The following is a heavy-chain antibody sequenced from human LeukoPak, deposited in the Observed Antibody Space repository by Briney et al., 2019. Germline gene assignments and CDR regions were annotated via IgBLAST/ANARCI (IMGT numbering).Heavy chain of an antibody. D-gene: IGHD2-15*01. CDR2: LYGGGNT. Sequence: QPGGSLRLSCAASXLTVSDNFMSWVRQAPGKGLEWGSVLYGGGNTYYADSVRGRFTISRDNSKNMVYLQMNSLTAEDTAVYYCARDRIEGGTSDFDYWGQGTLVTVSS. V-gene: IGHV3-66*01. CDR3: ARDRIEGGTSDFDY. CDR1: XLTVSDNF. J-gene: IGHJ4*02.